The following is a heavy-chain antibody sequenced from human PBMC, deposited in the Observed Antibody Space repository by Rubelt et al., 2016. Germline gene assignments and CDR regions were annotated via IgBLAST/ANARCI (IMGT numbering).Heavy chain of an antibody. CDR2: IYYSGST. CDR3: ARDCSGGSCYWSDAFDI. J-gene: IGHJ3*02. D-gene: IGHD2-15*01. Sequence: QVQLQESGPGLVKPSETLSLTCTVSGGSVSSYYWTWIRQPPGKGLEWIGYIYYSGSTNYNPSLKSRVTISVDTSKNQFSLKLGFVTAADTAVYYCARDCSGGSCYWSDAFDIWGQGTMVTVSS. V-gene: IGHV4-59*02. CDR1: GGSVSSYY.